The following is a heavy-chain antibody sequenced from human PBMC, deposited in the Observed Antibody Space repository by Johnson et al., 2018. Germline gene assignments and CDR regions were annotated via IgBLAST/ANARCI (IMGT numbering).Heavy chain of an antibody. Sequence: VQLVQSGGGLVQPGRSLRLSCTASGFTFGDDAMSWFRQAPGTGLEWVGFIRCTPYGGTTEYAASVKGRFTIPREDSKSIAYLQMNSLGVGDTAVYYCARHRPTTHGVDVWGLGTLVTVSS. V-gene: IGHV3-49*03. CDR3: ARHRPTTHGVDV. CDR1: GFTFGDDA. D-gene: IGHD1-1*01. J-gene: IGHJ4*02. CDR2: IRCTPYGGTT.